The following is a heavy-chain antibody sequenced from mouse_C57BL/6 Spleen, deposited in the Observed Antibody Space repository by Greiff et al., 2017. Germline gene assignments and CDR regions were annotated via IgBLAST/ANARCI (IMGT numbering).Heavy chain of an antibody. D-gene: IGHD1-1*01. J-gene: IGHJ3*01. Sequence: VQLQQPGAELVKPGASVTLSCTASGYTFTSYWMHWVKPRPGQGLVWIGMIHTNSGSTNYNEKFTSKATLTVDTSSSPAFLQLSSLTSEDSAVDYGAREGDYCSSPAWLAYWGQGTLVTVAA. CDR3: AREGDYCSSPAWLAY. V-gene: IGHV1-64*01. CDR2: IHTNSGST. CDR1: GYTFTSYW.